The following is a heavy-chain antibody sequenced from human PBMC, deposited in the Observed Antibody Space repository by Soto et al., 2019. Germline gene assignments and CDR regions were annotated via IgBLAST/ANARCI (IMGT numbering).Heavy chain of an antibody. V-gene: IGHV4-4*02. CDR3: ATVSPRIVVNLLPIAI. CDR1: GGSVSSTNW. D-gene: IGHD2-21*01. CDR2: IYHTGSP. Sequence: SKTLSLTCAFSGGSVSSTNWSTSVRHPPQKRLEWIGEIYHTGSPTYSPSLTGRATISVDTPNNQFSLRLRSLTAAHTAAYYCATVSPRIVVNLLPIAIWGQGIQVTVSS. J-gene: IGHJ4*02.